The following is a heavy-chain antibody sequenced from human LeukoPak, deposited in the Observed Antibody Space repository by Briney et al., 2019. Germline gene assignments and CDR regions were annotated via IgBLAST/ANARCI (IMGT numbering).Heavy chain of an antibody. J-gene: IGHJ6*02. CDR3: ASAGVYYGMDV. CDR1: GGSISSYY. V-gene: IGHV4-59*08. D-gene: IGHD1-14*01. Sequence: PSETLSLTCTVSGGSISSYYWSWIRQPPGNGLEWIGYIYYSGSTNYNPSLKSRVTISVDTSKNQFSLKLNSVTAADTAVYYCASAGVYYGMDVWGQGTTVTVSS. CDR2: IYYSGST.